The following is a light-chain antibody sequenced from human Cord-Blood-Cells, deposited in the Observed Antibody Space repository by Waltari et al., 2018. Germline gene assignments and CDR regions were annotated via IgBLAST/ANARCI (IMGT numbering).Light chain of an antibody. CDR2: AAS. Sequence: DIQMTQSPSSLSASVGDRVTITCRASPSISSYLNWYQQKPGKAPKLLIYAASSLQSRVPSRFSGSGAGTDFTLTISSLQPEDFATYYCQQSYSTPVTFGPGTKVDIK. J-gene: IGKJ3*01. CDR3: QQSYSTPVT. V-gene: IGKV1-39*01. CDR1: PSISSY.